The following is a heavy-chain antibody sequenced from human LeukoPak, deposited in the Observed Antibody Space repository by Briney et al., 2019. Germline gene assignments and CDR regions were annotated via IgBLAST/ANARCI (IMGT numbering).Heavy chain of an antibody. J-gene: IGHJ2*01. D-gene: IGHD1-26*01. CDR2: INHSGST. CDR1: GGSFSGYY. CDR3: ARAREGGWYFDL. V-gene: IGHV4-34*01. Sequence: SETLSLTCAVYGGSFSGYYWSWIRQPPGKGLEWIGEINHSGSTNYNPSLKSRVTISVDTSKNQFSLKLSSVTAADTAVYYCARAREGGWYFDLWGRGTLVTVSS.